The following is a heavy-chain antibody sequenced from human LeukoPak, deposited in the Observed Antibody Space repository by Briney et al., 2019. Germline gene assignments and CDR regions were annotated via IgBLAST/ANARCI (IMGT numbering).Heavy chain of an antibody. V-gene: IGHV3-23*01. D-gene: IGHD3-10*01. CDR1: GFTFRSYA. CDR2: ISGSDGNT. CDR3: AKAATFYYGSDL. Sequence: GGSLRLSCAASGFTFRSYAMNWVRQAPGEGLEWVSAISGSDGNTYYADSVKGRFTISRDDSKNTLYLQMNRLRAEDTALYYCAKAATFYYGSDLWGQGILVAVSS. J-gene: IGHJ4*02.